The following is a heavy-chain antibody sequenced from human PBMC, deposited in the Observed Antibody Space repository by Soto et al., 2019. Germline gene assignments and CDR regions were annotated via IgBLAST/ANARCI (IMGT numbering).Heavy chain of an antibody. D-gene: IGHD4-17*01. CDR1: GGSISSGGYY. CDR2: IYYSGST. CDR3: ASLNYGGNFFDY. V-gene: IGHV4-31*03. Sequence: SETLSLTCTVSGGSISSGGYYWSWIRQHPGKGLEWIGYIYYSGSTYYNPSLKSRVTIPVDTSKNQFSLKLSSVTAADTAVYYCASLNYGGNFFDYWGQGTLVTVSS. J-gene: IGHJ4*02.